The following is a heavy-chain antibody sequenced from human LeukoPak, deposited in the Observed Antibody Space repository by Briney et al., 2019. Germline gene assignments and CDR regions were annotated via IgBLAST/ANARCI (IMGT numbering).Heavy chain of an antibody. J-gene: IGHJ4*02. D-gene: IGHD3-10*01. CDR2: ISTSGSTI. CDR3: AKVPDYYGSGRYH. CDR1: GITFSSYS. V-gene: IGHV3-48*04. Sequence: QPGGSLRLSCAASGITFSSYSMNWLRQAPGKGLEWVSYISTSGSTIYYADSVKGRFTISRDNAKNSLYLQMNSLRAEDTAVYYCAKVPDYYGSGRYHWGQGTLVTVSS.